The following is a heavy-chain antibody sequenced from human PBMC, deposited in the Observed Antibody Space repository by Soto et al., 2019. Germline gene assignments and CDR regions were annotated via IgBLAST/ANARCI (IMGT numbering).Heavy chain of an antibody. V-gene: IGHV1-69*13. CDR3: ASHCSSTSCYTNYYYGMDV. CDR1: GGAFSSYA. D-gene: IGHD2-2*02. J-gene: IGHJ6*02. Sequence: GASVKVSYKASGGAFSSYAISGVRQAPGQRLKWMGGIIPIFGTANYAQKFQGRVTITADESTRTAYMELSSLRSEDTAVYYCASHCSSTSCYTNYYYGMDVWGQGTTVTVSS. CDR2: IIPIFGTA.